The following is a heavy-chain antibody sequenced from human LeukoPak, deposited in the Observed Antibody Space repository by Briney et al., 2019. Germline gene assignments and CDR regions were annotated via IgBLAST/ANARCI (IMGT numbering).Heavy chain of an antibody. Sequence: PGGSLRLSCAASGFTFSSYSMNWVRQAPGKGLEWVSSISSSSSYIYYADSVKGRFTISRDNAKNSLYLQMNSLRAEDTAVYCCARGGYCSGGSCKYYFDYWGQGTLVTVSS. D-gene: IGHD2-15*01. CDR2: ISSSSSYI. V-gene: IGHV3-21*01. CDR3: ARGGYCSGGSCKYYFDY. J-gene: IGHJ4*02. CDR1: GFTFSSYS.